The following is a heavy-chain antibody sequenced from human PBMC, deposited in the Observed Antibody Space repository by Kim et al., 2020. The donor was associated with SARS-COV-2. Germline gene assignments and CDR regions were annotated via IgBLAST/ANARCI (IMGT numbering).Heavy chain of an antibody. CDR1: GYTFSTYA. Sequence: ASVKVSCKASGYTFSTYAIHWVRQAPGQRPEWMGWINAGKGNTKYSQKLQDRVTFTWDTSASTAFMELSSLTSDDTAVYYRARSAILGLPSRHFDHWGQGTLVTVSS. J-gene: IGHJ3*01. D-gene: IGHD2-15*01. CDR3: ARSAILGLPSRHFDH. CDR2: INAGKGNT. V-gene: IGHV1-3*01.